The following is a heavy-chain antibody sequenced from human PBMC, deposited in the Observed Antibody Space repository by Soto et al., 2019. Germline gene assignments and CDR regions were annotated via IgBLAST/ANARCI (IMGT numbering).Heavy chain of an antibody. Sequence: SETLSLTCSVSGDYINSDKCYWGWIRQPPGKGLEWIGSIYFRGNTYYNPSLQTRVTISLDKSKSQFSLKLSSLRSEDTAVYYCARGLSGENYFDYWGQGTLXTVSS. D-gene: IGHD7-27*01. CDR3: ARGLSGENYFDY. V-gene: IGHV4-39*07. CDR2: IYFRGNT. CDR1: GDYINSDKCY. J-gene: IGHJ4*02.